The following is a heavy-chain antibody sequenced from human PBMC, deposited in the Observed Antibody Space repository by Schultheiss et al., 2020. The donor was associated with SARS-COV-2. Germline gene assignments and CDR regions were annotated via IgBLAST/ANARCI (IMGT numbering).Heavy chain of an antibody. CDR1: GFTFSSYA. J-gene: IGHJ6*02. D-gene: IGHD3-9*01. CDR2: IYSGGST. V-gene: IGHV3-66*01. Sequence: GGSLRLSCAASGFTFSSYAMSWVRQAPGKGLEWVSAIYSGGSTYYADSVKGRFTISRDNAKNSLYLQMNSLRAEDTAVYYCARDSTRGGYDILTGSTRGYYYGMDVWGQGTTVTVSS. CDR3: ARDSTRGGYDILTGSTRGYYYGMDV.